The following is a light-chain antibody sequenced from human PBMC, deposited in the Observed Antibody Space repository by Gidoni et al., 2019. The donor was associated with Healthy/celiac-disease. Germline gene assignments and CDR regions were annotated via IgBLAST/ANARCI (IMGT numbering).Light chain of an antibody. J-gene: IGLJ1*01. CDR2: QDT. V-gene: IGLV3-1*01. CDR1: RLGDKY. Sequence: SYDLTQPPSVSVSPGQTASITCSGDRLGDKYTYWYQHKSGQSPVLVIYQDTKRPSGIPERFSGSNSGNTATLTISGTQTLDEADYYCQAWDSNAEFFGTGTKVIVL. CDR3: QAWDSNAEF.